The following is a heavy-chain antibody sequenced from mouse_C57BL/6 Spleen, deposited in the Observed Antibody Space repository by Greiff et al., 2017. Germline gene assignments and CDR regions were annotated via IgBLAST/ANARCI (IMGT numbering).Heavy chain of an antibody. Sequence: EVQLVESGEGLVKPGGSLKLSCAASGFTFSSYAMSWVRQTPEKRLEWVAYISSGGDYFYYADTVKGRFTISRDNARNTLYLQMSSLKSEDTAMYYCTREGESGDGYYLYAMDYWGQGTSVTVSS. CDR1: GFTFSSYA. J-gene: IGHJ4*01. D-gene: IGHD2-3*01. CDR2: ISSGGDYF. CDR3: TREGESGDGYYLYAMDY. V-gene: IGHV5-9-1*02.